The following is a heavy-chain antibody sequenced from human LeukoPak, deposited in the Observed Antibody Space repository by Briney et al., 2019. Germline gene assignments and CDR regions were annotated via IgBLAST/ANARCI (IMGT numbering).Heavy chain of an antibody. Sequence: SETLSLTCTVSGGSISSYYWSWIRQPPGKGLEWIGYIYYSGSTNYNPSLKGRVTISIDTSKNQFSLKLSSVTAADTAVYYCARRRVWFGEYSYYYYGMDVWGQGTTVTVSS. CDR2: IYYSGST. CDR3: ARRRVWFGEYSYYYYGMDV. CDR1: GGSISSYY. V-gene: IGHV4-59*08. J-gene: IGHJ6*02. D-gene: IGHD3-10*01.